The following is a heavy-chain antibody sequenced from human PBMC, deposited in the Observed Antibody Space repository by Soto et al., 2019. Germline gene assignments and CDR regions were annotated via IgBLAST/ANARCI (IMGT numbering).Heavy chain of an antibody. CDR3: VRGYYYGSGSLHWFDP. J-gene: IGHJ5*02. V-gene: IGHV4-30-4*01. CDR1: GGSINNGHFY. CDR2: VYFTGTT. Sequence: QLQLQESGPGLVKPSQTLSLTCTVSGGSINNGHFYWGWIRQPPGKGLEWLGYVYFTGTTYLNPSLKSRINMSFATSKNQFSLKLSSVTAADTAVYYCVRGYYYGSGSLHWFDPWGQGTLVTVSS. D-gene: IGHD3-10*01.